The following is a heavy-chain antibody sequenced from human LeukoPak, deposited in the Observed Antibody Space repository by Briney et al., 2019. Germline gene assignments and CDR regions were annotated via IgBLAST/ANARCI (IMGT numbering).Heavy chain of an antibody. V-gene: IGHV4-30-2*01. Sequence: PSQTLSLTCTVSGGSISSGGYYWSWIRQPPGKGLEWIGYIYHSGSTYYNPSLKSRVTISVDRSKNQFSLKLSSVTAADTAVYYCARSNYYDSTGDYWGQGTLVTVSS. CDR1: GGSISSGGYY. J-gene: IGHJ4*02. CDR2: IYHSGST. CDR3: ARSNYYDSTGDY. D-gene: IGHD3-22*01.